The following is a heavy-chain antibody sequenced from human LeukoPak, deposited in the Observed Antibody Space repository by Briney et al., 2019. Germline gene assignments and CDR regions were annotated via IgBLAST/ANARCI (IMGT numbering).Heavy chain of an antibody. V-gene: IGHV4-59*01. CDR3: ARGVNSGYFDY. D-gene: IGHD1-26*01. Sequence: SETLSLTCTVSGGSISCYYWTWIRQPPGKGLEWIGYMYYSGSTNYTPSLQSRITISVDTSKNQFSLKLTSVTAADTAVYSCARGVNSGYFDYCGQGTLVTVSS. CDR1: GGSISCYY. CDR2: MYYSGST. J-gene: IGHJ4*02.